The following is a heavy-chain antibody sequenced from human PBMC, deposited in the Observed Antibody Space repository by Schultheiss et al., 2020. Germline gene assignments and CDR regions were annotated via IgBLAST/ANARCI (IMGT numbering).Heavy chain of an antibody. D-gene: IGHD3-3*01. J-gene: IGHJ4*02. Sequence: GESLKIPCAASGFTFSSYAMHWVRQAPGKGLEWVAVISYDGSNKYYADSVKGRFTISRDNSKNTLYLQMNSLRAEDTAVYYCASRYDFWSGYYDYWGQGTLVTVSS. CDR1: GFTFSSYA. CDR2: ISYDGSNK. CDR3: ASRYDFWSGYYDY. V-gene: IGHV3-30*04.